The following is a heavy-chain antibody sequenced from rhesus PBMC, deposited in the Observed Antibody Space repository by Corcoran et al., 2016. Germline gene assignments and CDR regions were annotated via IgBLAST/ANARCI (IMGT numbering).Heavy chain of an antibody. CDR3: ARSLDV. CDR1: GYSFTDNH. J-gene: IGHJ5-2*02. CDR2: VNPETGGT. V-gene: IGHV1-138*01. Sequence: QVQLVQSGAEVKKPGSSVTVTCKASGYSFTDNHMHWVRQAPGQGLEWMGEVNPETGGTYYAQKFQGRVTMTRDTSTSTAYMELSSLRSEDTAVYYCARSLDVWGRGVLVTVSS.